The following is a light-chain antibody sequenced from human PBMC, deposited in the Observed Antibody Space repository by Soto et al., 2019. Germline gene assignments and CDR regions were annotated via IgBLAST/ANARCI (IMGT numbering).Light chain of an antibody. CDR3: SSYAGSSNV. CDR2: EVN. V-gene: IGLV2-8*01. Sequence: QCALSQPPSASGSPGRLVAISCTGTSSDVGGYNYVSWYQQHPGKAPKLMIYEVNKRPSGVPDRFSGSKSGNTASLTVSGLQAEDEADYYCSSYAGSSNVFGTGTKVTVL. CDR1: SSDVGGYNY. J-gene: IGLJ1*01.